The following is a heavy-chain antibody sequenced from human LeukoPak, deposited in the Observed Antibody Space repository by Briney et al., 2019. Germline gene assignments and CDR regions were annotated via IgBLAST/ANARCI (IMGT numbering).Heavy chain of an antibody. V-gene: IGHV3-23*01. CDR2: ISGSGGST. D-gene: IGHD1-7*01. Sequence: ETLSLTCTVSGGSISSSSYYWGWIRQPPGKGLEWVSGISGSGGSTYYADSVKGRFTISRDNSKNTLYLQMNSLRAEDTAVYYCAKDGKTRNWNYFQAKAVYWGQGTQVTVSS. CDR1: GGSISSSSYY. J-gene: IGHJ4*02. CDR3: AKDGKTRNWNYFQAKAVY.